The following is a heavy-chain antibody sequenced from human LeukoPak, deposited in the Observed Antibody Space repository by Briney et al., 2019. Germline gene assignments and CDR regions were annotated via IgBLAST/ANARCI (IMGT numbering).Heavy chain of an antibody. V-gene: IGHV3-15*01. J-gene: IGHJ4*02. D-gene: IGHD1-1*01. CDR1: GFTFGNAW. Sequence: PGGSLRLSCAASGFTFGNAWMSWVRQAPGKGLEWVGRIKSETDGGTTDYAAPVKGRFTISRDDSKNTLYLQMNSLKTEDTAVYYCTTPSTWYDEDGDFDYWGQGTLVTVSS. CDR2: IKSETDGGTT. CDR3: TTPSTWYDEDGDFDY.